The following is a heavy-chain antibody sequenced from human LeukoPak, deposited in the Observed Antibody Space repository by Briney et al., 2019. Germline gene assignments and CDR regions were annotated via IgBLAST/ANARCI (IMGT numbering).Heavy chain of an antibody. V-gene: IGHV3-21*01. CDR1: GFTLSSFK. J-gene: IGHJ4*02. CDR3: ARDLSGGEYFDS. D-gene: IGHD3-16*01. Sequence: PGGSLTLSCSTSGFTLSSFKMMWVPQAPGKGLEGVASISPSSRYISYADSLKGRVTVSRDNAKHSVFLQMSSLGAEDTAVYYCARDLSGGEYFDSWGQGTLVSVSS. CDR2: ISPSSRYI.